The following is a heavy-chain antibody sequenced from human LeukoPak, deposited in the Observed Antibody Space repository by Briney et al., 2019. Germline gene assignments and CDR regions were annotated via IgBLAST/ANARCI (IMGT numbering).Heavy chain of an antibody. V-gene: IGHV4-30-4*01. CDR1: GGSISSGDYY. J-gene: IGHJ4*02. Sequence: SQTLSLTCTVSGGSISSGDYYWSWIRQPPGKGLEWIGYIYYSGSTYYNPSLKSRVTISVDTSKNQFSLKLSSVTAADTAVYYCASRAEGYYDFWSGYFSSYYFDYWGQGTLVTVSS. D-gene: IGHD3-3*01. CDR2: IYYSGST. CDR3: ASRAEGYYDFWSGYFSSYYFDY.